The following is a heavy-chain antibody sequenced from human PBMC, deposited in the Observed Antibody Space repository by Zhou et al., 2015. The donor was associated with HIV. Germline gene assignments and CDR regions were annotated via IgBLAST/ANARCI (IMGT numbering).Heavy chain of an antibody. CDR1: GGTFSSYA. V-gene: IGHV1-2*02. CDR3: ARVVLELGYFDL. Sequence: QVQLVQSGAEVKKPGSSVKVSCKASGGTFSSYAISWVRQAPGQGLEWMGWINPNSGGTNYAQKFQGRVTMTRDTSISTAYMELSRLRSDDTAVYYCARVVLELGYFDLVGRGTWSLSPQ. J-gene: IGHJ2*01. D-gene: IGHD1-7*01. CDR2: INPNSGGT.